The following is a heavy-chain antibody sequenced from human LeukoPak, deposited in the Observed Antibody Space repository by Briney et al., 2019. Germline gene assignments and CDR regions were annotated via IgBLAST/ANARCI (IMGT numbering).Heavy chain of an antibody. J-gene: IGHJ6*03. Sequence: PSETLSLTCAVYGGSFSGYYWSWIRQPPGKGLEWIGEINHSGSTNYNPSLKSRVTISVDTSTNQFSLKLSSVTAADTDVYYCARRYCSGGSCPPSPYYMDVWGKGTTVTVSS. CDR2: INHSGST. CDR3: ARRYCSGGSCPPSPYYMDV. D-gene: IGHD2-15*01. V-gene: IGHV4-34*01. CDR1: GGSFSGYY.